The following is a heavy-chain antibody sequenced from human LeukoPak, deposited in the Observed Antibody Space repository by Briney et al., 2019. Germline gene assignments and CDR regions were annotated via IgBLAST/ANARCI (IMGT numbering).Heavy chain of an antibody. CDR2: ISNSGGST. V-gene: IGHV3-23*01. J-gene: IGHJ4*02. D-gene: IGHD3-10*01. CDR1: GFTFSSYA. CDR3: AKDPMVRGLTYDY. Sequence: PGGSLRLSCAASGFTFSSYAMTWVHQAPGKGLEWVSAISNSGGSTYYADSVKGRFTISRDNSKNTLFLQMNSLRAEDTAVYYCAKDPMVRGLTYDYWGQGTLVTVSS.